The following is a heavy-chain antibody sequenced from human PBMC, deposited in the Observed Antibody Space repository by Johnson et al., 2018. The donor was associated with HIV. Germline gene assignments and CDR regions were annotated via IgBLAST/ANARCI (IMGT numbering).Heavy chain of an antibody. Sequence: VQLVESGGGLVQPGGSLRLSCAASDFTVSSNYMNWVRQAPGKGLEWVSVIYSGGSTYYADSVKGRSTISRDNSKNTLYLQMTSLRAEDTAVYYCARDRDYGSGAFDVWGPGTMVTVSS. CDR3: ARDRDYGSGAFDV. J-gene: IGHJ3*01. D-gene: IGHD3-10*01. CDR1: DFTVSSNY. CDR2: IYSGGST. V-gene: IGHV3-66*01.